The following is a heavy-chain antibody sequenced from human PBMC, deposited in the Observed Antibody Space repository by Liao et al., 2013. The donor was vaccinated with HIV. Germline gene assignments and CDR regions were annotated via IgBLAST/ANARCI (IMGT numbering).Heavy chain of an antibody. CDR3: ARESDYDDFSPDWYFDL. D-gene: IGHD4-17*01. CDR1: GVPISGGDYY. J-gene: IGHJ2*01. V-gene: IGHV4-30-4*08. CDR2: VYHSGTA. Sequence: QVQLQESGPGLVKPSQTLSLTCTVSGVPISGGDYYWSWIRQPPGKGLEWIGYVYHSGTAYYNPSLKSRVTISVDTSKNQFSLKLSSVTAADTAVYYCARESDYDDFSPDWYFDLWGRGTLVTVSS.